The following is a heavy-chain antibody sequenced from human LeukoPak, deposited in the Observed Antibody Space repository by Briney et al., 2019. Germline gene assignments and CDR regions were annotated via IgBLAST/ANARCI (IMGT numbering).Heavy chain of an antibody. V-gene: IGHV4-4*02. CDR1: GGSIGSIEW. D-gene: IGHD3-22*01. J-gene: IGHJ4*02. CDR2: SHQTGST. Sequence: SETLSLTCAVSGGSIGSIEWFSWVRQTPGKGREWIGESHQTGSTNYNPSLKSRVTISVDTSKNQFSLKLSSVTAADTAVYYCATRGYDSSGYYYFDYWGQGTLVTVSS. CDR3: ATRGYDSSGYYYFDY.